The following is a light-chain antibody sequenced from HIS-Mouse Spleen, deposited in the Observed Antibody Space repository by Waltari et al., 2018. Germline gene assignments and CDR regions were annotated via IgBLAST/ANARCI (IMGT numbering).Light chain of an antibody. J-gene: IGLJ3*02. CDR2: RNN. Sequence: QSVLTQPPSASGTPGQRVTISCSGSSSNIGSNYVYWYQQLPGTAPKLLIYRNNPRPSGVPGRFSGSKAGTSASLAISGLRSEDEADYYCAAWDDSLSGPSWVFGGGTKLTVL. CDR1: SSNIGSNY. CDR3: AAWDDSLSGPSWV. V-gene: IGLV1-47*01.